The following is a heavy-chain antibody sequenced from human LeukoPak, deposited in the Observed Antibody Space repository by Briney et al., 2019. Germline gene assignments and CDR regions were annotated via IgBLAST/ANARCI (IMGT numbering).Heavy chain of an antibody. CDR1: GGSISSGGYS. V-gene: IGHV4-30-2*01. CDR2: IYHSGST. Sequence: SETLSLTCAVSGGSISSGGYSWSWIRQPAGKGLEWIGYIYHSGSTYYNPSLKSRVTISVDRSKNQFSLKLSSVTAADTAVYYCARAITIFGVVHYFDYWGQGTLVTVSS. J-gene: IGHJ4*02. CDR3: ARAITIFGVVHYFDY. D-gene: IGHD3-3*01.